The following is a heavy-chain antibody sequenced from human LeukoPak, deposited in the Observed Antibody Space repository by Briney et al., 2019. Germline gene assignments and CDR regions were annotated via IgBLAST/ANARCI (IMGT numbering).Heavy chain of an antibody. CDR3: AREFHPGHTSGWYLH. D-gene: IGHD6-19*01. CDR1: GYTLTGYY. J-gene: IGHJ4*02. CDR2: INPNSGGT. Sequence: ASVKVSCKASGYTLTGYYMHWVRQAPGQGLEWMGWINPNSGGTNYAQKFQGRVTMTRDTSISTAYMGLSRLRSDDTAVYYCAREFHPGHTSGWYLHWGQGTLVTVSS. V-gene: IGHV1-2*02.